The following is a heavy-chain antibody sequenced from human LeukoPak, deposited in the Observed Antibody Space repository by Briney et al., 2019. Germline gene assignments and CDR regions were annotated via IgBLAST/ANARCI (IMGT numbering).Heavy chain of an antibody. CDR3: AADAVAYYFDY. Sequence: GGSLRLSCAASGFTFSRNGMTWVRQAPGKGLEWVSAISGSGGNTYYADSVKGRFTISRDNSKNTLYLQMNSLRAEDTAVYYCAADAVAYYFDYWGQGTLVTVSS. D-gene: IGHD6-19*01. V-gene: IGHV3-23*01. CDR2: ISGSGGNT. J-gene: IGHJ4*02. CDR1: GFTFSRNG.